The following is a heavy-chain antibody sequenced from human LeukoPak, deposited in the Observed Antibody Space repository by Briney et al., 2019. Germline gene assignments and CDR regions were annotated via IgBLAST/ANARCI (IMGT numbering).Heavy chain of an antibody. CDR2: IYYIGST. CDR1: GVSITNYIYH. Sequence: ASETLSLTCIVFGVSITNYIYHWAWICQPPGKGLECIGTIYYIGSTSYNPSLKSRVPISADTSKKQFSLNLSSVTAADTAVDYCARGRGYSDSSSYYFDYWGEGTLVTVS. D-gene: IGHD3-22*01. J-gene: IGHJ4*02. V-gene: IGHV4-39*01. CDR3: ARGRGYSDSSSYYFDY.